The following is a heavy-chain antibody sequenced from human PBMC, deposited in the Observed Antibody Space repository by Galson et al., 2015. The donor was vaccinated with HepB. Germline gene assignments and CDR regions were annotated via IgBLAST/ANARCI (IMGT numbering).Heavy chain of an antibody. D-gene: IGHD3-22*01. CDR1: GYTFTSYA. V-gene: IGHV1-3*01. Sequence: SCKASGYTFTSYAMPWVRQAPGQRLEWMGWINAGNGNTKYSQKFQGRVTITRDTSASTAYMELSSLRSEDTAVYYCARDYYDSSGYYPFDYWGQGTLVTVSS. CDR2: INAGNGNT. CDR3: ARDYYDSSGYYPFDY. J-gene: IGHJ4*02.